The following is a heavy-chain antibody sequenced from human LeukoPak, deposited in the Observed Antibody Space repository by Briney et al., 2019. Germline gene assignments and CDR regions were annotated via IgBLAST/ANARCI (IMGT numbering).Heavy chain of an antibody. CDR1: GGSISSYY. D-gene: IGHD2-2*01. CDR2: IYTSGST. CDR3: ASAALGYCSSTSCFIFDY. Sequence: PSETLSLTCTVSGGSISSYYWSWIRQPAGKGLEWIGRIYTSGSTNYNPSLKSRVTMSVDTSKNQFSLKLSSVTAADTAVYYCASAALGYCSSTSCFIFDYWGQGTLVTVSS. J-gene: IGHJ4*02. V-gene: IGHV4-4*07.